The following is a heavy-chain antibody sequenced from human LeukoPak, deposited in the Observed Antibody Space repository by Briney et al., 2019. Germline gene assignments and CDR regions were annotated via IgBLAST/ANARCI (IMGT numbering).Heavy chain of an antibody. CDR3: AKAPVTSCRGAFCYPFDY. CDR1: GLTFSSYG. V-gene: IGHV3-30*02. J-gene: IGHJ4*01. CDR2: IRYDGSNK. D-gene: IGHD2-21*01. Sequence: GRSLRLSCAASGLTFSSYGMHWVRQAPGKGLEWLAFIRYDGSNKNYADSVKGRFTISRDNTKNSLYLQMNSLRVEDAGVYYCAKAPVTSCRGAFCYPFDYWGHGTLVTVSS.